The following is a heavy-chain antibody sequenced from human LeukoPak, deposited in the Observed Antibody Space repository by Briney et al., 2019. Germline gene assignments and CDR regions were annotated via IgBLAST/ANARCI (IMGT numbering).Heavy chain of an antibody. Sequence: GGSLRLYCAASGFTFSDYYMSWIRQAPGKGLEWVSYISSSGSTIYYADSVKGRFTISRDNAKNSLYLQMSSLRAEDTAVYYCARDFDIVVVPAAIWFDPWGQGTLVTVSS. CDR2: ISSSGSTI. V-gene: IGHV3-11*01. J-gene: IGHJ5*02. CDR3: ARDFDIVVVPAAIWFDP. D-gene: IGHD2-2*01. CDR1: GFTFSDYY.